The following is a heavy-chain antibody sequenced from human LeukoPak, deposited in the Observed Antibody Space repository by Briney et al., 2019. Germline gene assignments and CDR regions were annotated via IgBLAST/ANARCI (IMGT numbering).Heavy chain of an antibody. D-gene: IGHD2-15*01. CDR3: AKQLGYCSDGSCYLPY. J-gene: IGHJ4*02. V-gene: IGHV3-7*03. CDR2: IKQDGSEK. Sequence: PGGSLRLSCAASGFTFSSYWMSWVRQAPGKGLEWVANIKQDGSEKYYVDSVKGRFTISRDNAKNSLYLQMNSLRAEDTAVYYCAKQLGYCSDGSCYLPYWGQGTLVTVSS. CDR1: GFTFSSYW.